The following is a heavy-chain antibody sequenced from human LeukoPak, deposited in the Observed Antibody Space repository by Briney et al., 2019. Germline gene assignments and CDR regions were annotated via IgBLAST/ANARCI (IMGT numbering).Heavy chain of an antibody. CDR2: IYYSGNT. D-gene: IGHD1-14*01. V-gene: IGHV4-59*08. CDR3: ARRGSGASLEYYFDL. Sequence: SETLSLTCAVYGGSFSGYYWSWIRQPPGKGLEYIGYIYYSGNTNSNPSLNSRVTISVDTSKNQFSLKLSSVTAADTAVYYCARRGSGASLEYYFDLWGRGTLVTVSS. CDR1: GGSFSGYY. J-gene: IGHJ2*01.